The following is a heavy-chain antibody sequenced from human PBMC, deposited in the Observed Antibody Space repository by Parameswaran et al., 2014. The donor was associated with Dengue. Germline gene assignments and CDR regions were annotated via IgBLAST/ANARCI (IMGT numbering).Heavy chain of an antibody. V-gene: IGHV3-49*02. CDR2: IRSKAYGGTT. CDR3: ARRPGYYYYGMDV. J-gene: IGHJ6*02. Sequence: RWIRQPPGKGLEWVGFIRSKAYGGTTEYAASVKGRFTISRDDSKSIAYLQMNSLKTEDTAVYYCARRPGYYYYGMDVWGQGTTVTVSS.